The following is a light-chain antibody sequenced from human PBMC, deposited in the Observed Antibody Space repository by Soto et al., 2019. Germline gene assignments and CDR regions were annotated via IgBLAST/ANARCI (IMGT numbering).Light chain of an antibody. CDR2: GVS. V-gene: IGKV3-11*01. J-gene: IGKJ5*01. CDR3: HQRYNWPRVT. Sequence: IELTHSPATLPFSPAERDTLPLMPSQSVSSTLAWYQQKPGQPPRLLIYGVSTRATGIPARFSGSGSGTDFTLTITSLEPEDFAVYFCHQRYNWPRVTFGQGTRLEIK. CDR1: QSVSST.